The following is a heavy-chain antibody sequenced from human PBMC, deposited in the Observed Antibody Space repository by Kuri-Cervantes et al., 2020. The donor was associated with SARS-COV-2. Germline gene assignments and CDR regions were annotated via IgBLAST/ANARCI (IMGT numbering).Heavy chain of an antibody. V-gene: IGHV1-46*01. CDR3: ARGISCGGDCYPFDY. CDR1: GYTFTSYY. D-gene: IGHD2-21*01. Sequence: ASVKVSCKASGYTFTSYYMHWVRQAPGQGLEWMGIINPSGGSTSYAQKFQGRVTMTRDTSTSTAYMELRSLRPDDTAVYYCARGISCGGDCYPFDYWGQGTLVTVSS. J-gene: IGHJ4*02. CDR2: INPSGGST.